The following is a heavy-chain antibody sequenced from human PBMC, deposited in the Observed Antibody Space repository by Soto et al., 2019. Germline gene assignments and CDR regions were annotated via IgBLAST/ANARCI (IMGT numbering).Heavy chain of an antibody. CDR2: IYYSGST. J-gene: IGHJ5*02. D-gene: IGHD3-22*01. Sequence: PGKCLEWIGYIYYSGSTYYNPSLRSRVTISVDTSKNQFSLKLSSVTAADTAVYYCARTSYDSSGTAADTSGQRTLVT. CDR3: ARTSYDSSGTAADT. V-gene: IGHV4-31*02.